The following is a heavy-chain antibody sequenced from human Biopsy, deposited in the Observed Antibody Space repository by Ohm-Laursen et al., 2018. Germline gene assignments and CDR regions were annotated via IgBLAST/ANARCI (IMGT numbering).Heavy chain of an antibody. V-gene: IGHV4-61*01. CDR2: FYSSGTT. J-gene: IGHJ3*02. CDR1: DASASSGRYC. Sequence: SETLSLTCAVSDASASSGRYCWTWIRQPPRKPLEWIGYFYSSGTTRYNPSLESRLSISMDTSKNEVSLRLTSMTAADTAVYFCARAPADQYAARNYYSSHAFDMWGQGTKVTVS. CDR3: ARAPADQYAARNYYSSHAFDM. D-gene: IGHD3-10*01.